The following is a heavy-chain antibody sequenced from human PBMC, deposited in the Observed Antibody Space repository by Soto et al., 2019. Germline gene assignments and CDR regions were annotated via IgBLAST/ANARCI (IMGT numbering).Heavy chain of an antibody. CDR1: GFTVSSKY. V-gene: IGHV3-66*01. CDR2: IQSGGPT. CDR3: ARDGCTNGVCYNHYYYYYYMDV. Sequence: GGSLRLSCAASGFTVSSKYMSWVRQAPGKGLEWVSLIQSGGPTYYADSVKGRVTITRDTSASTAYMELSSLRSEDTAVYYCARDGCTNGVCYNHYYYYYYMDVWGKGTTVTVSS. J-gene: IGHJ6*03. D-gene: IGHD2-8*01.